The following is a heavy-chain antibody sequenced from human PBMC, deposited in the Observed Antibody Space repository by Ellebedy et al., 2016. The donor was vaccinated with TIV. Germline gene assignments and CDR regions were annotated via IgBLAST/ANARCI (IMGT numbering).Heavy chain of an antibody. D-gene: IGHD2/OR15-2a*01. CDR2: IDPSDSYT. CDR3: ARLVSVSTHNFDY. Sequence: KVSCKGSGYSFTSYWISWVRQMPGKGLDWMGRIDPSDSYTNYSPSFQGHVTISADKSISTAYLQWSSLKASDTAMYYCARLVSVSTHNFDYWGQGTLVTVSS. CDR1: GYSFTSYW. J-gene: IGHJ4*02. V-gene: IGHV5-10-1*01.